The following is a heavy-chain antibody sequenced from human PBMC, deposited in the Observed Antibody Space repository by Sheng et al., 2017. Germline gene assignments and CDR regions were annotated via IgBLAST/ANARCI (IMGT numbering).Heavy chain of an antibody. CDR3: ARGVLRYFDWLDHDAFDI. CDR1: GGTFSSYA. Sequence: QVQLVQSGAEVKKPGSSVKVSCKASGGTFSSYAISWVRQAPGQGLEWMGGIIPIFGTANYAQKFQGRVTITTDESTSTAYMELSSLRSEDTAVYYCARGVLRYFDWLDHDAFDIWGQGTMVTVSS. J-gene: IGHJ3*02. V-gene: IGHV1-69*05. CDR2: IIPIFGTA. D-gene: IGHD3-9*01.